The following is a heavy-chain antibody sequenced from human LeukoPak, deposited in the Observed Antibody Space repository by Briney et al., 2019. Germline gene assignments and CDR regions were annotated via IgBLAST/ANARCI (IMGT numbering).Heavy chain of an antibody. CDR3: ARRNRDGYNYPDY. D-gene: IGHD5-24*01. CDR1: GFNVSSSY. J-gene: IGHJ4*02. V-gene: IGHV3-7*01. CDR2: IKQDGSEK. Sequence: PGGSLRLSCAASGFNVSSSYMSWVRQAPGKGLGWVANIKQDGSEKYYVDSVNGRFTISRDNAKNSVYLHMNSLRAEDTAVYYCARRNRDGYNYPDYWGQGTLVSVSS.